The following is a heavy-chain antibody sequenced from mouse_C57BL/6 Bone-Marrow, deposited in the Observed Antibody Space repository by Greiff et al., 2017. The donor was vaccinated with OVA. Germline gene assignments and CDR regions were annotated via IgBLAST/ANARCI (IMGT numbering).Heavy chain of an antibody. CDR2: IDPETGGT. V-gene: IGHV1-15*01. D-gene: IGHD1-1*01. CDR1: GYTFTDYE. J-gene: IGHJ2*01. CDR3: TSTVVAVDY. Sequence: VQLQESGAELVRPGASVTLSCKASGYTFTDYEMHWVKQTPVHGLEWIGAIDPETGGTAYNQKFKGKAILTADKSSSTAYMELRSLTSEDSAVYYCTSTVVAVDYWGQGTTLTVSS.